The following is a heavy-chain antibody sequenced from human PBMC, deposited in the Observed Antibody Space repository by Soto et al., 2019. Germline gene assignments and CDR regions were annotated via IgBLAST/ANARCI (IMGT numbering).Heavy chain of an antibody. V-gene: IGHV1-3*01. Sequence: ASVKVSCKASGYTFTSYAMHWVRQAPRQRLEWMGWINAGNGNTKYSQKFQGRVTITRDTSASTAYMELSSLRPEDTAVYYCARSGIMITFGGPSAWGQGTLVTVSS. CDR3: ARSGIMITFGGPSA. CDR1: GYTFTSYA. CDR2: INAGNGNT. D-gene: IGHD3-16*01. J-gene: IGHJ5*02.